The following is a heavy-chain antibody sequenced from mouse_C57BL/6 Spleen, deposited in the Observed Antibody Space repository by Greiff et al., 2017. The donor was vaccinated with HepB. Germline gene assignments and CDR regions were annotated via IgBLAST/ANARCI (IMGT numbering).Heavy chain of an antibody. J-gene: IGHJ2*01. V-gene: IGHV1-50*01. CDR3: ARFVYDFPY. CDR1: GYTFTSYW. Sequence: VQLQQPGAELVKPGASVKLSCKASGYTFTSYWMQWVKQRPGQGLEWIGEIDPSDSYTNYNQKFKGKATLTVDTSSSTAYMQLSSLTSEDSAVYYCARFVYDFPYWGQGTTLTVSS. CDR2: IDPSDSYT. D-gene: IGHD2-12*01.